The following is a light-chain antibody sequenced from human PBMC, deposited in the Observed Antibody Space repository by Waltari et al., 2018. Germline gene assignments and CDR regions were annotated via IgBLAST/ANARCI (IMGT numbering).Light chain of an antibody. CDR1: SSDVGGYNY. CDR2: GVN. V-gene: IGLV2-14*03. J-gene: IGLJ1*01. Sequence: QSALTQPASVSGSPGQSITISCTGTSSDVGGYNYVSWYQHHPATTPKLTIFGVNRRPSGVSPRFSGSKSGNTASLTISGLQAEDEADYYCGSYTTRATHVFGIGTKVTVL. CDR3: GSYTTRATHV.